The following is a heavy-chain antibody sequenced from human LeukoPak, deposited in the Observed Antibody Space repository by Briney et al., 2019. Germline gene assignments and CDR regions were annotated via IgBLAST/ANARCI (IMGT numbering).Heavy chain of an antibody. V-gene: IGHV1-18*01. D-gene: IGHD2-15*01. Sequence: ASVKVSCKASGYTFTSYGISWVRQAPGQGLEWMGWISANNGNTNYAQNLQGRATMTTDTSTSTSYMELRSLRSDDTAVYYCASFPGYCSGGGCYSIFGSNYWGQGTLVTVSS. CDR1: GYTFTSYG. CDR2: ISANNGNT. CDR3: ASFPGYCSGGGCYSIFGSNY. J-gene: IGHJ4*02.